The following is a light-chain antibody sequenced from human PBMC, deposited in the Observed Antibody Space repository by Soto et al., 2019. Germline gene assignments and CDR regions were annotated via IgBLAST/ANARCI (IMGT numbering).Light chain of an antibody. V-gene: IGLV2-23*01. CDR3: CSYAGSSTYI. Sequence: QSALTQPASVSGSPGQSITISCTGTSSDVRSHNLVSWYQQHPDRAPKLMIYEGSKRPSGVSNRFSGSKSGNTASLTISGLQAEDEADYFCCSYAGSSTYIFGSGTKLTVL. CDR1: SSDVRSHNL. CDR2: EGS. J-gene: IGLJ1*01.